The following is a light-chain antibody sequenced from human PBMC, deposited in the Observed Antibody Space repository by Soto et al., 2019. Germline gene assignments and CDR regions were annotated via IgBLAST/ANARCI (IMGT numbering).Light chain of an antibody. V-gene: IGLV2-23*02. CDR3: SSFAGGATFV. J-gene: IGLJ2*01. CDR2: EIN. CDR1: SNDIGGYNL. Sequence: QSVLTQPASVSGSPGQSITISCTGTSNDIGGYNLVSWYQHHPGKAPKLIIYEINKWPSGVSDRFSGSKSGNSASLTISALQSGDEADYSCSSFAGGATFVFGGGTKVTVL.